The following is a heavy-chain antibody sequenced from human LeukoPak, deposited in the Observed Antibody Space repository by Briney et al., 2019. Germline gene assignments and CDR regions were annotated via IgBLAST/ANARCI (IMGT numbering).Heavy chain of an antibody. CDR3: ARDRAAAD. D-gene: IGHD6-13*01. J-gene: IGHJ4*02. Sequence: PGGSLRLSCAASGFTLRSYSMNWVRQAPGKGLEWVSYISSSGDTRYYADSVKGRFTISGDNAKNSLYLQMNSLRDEDTAVYYCARDRAAADWGQGTLVTVSS. CDR1: GFTLRSYS. CDR2: ISSSGDTR. V-gene: IGHV3-48*02.